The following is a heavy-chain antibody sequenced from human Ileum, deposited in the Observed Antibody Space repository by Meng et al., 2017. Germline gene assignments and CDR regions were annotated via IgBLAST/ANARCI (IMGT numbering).Heavy chain of an antibody. CDR1: GITFNRYW. CDR3: ATDLFSPVGSTQYYFYGMDV. J-gene: IGHJ6*02. CDR2: IKQDGSET. D-gene: IGHD1-26*01. V-gene: IGHV3-7*01. Sequence: GESLKISCAASGITFNRYWMSWVRQAPEKGLEWVANIKQDGSETYYVDSVKGRFTISRDNARNSLFLQMNSLRADDTAMYYCATDLFSPVGSTQYYFYGMDVWGQGTTVTVSS.